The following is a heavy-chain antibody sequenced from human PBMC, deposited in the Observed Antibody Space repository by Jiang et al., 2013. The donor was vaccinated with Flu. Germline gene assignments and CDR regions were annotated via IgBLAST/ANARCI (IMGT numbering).Heavy chain of an antibody. CDR2: ISSSGSTI. V-gene: IGHV3-48*03. CDR3: ARFRTDYGGNFV. J-gene: IGHJ4*02. CDR1: GFTFSSYE. D-gene: IGHD4-23*01. Sequence: VESGGGLVQPGGSLRLSCAASGFTFSSYEMNWVRQAPGKGLEWVSYISSSGSTIYYADSVKGRFTISRDNAKNSLYLQMNSLRAEDTAVYYCARFRTDYGGNFVGGQGTLVTVSS.